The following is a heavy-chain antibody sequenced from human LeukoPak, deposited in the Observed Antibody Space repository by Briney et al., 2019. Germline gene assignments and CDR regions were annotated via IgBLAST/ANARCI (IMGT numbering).Heavy chain of an antibody. D-gene: IGHD2-21*02. V-gene: IGHV4-59*12. CDR2: IYYSGST. J-gene: IGHJ4*02. CDR1: GGSISSYY. Sequence: SETLSLTCTVSGGSISSYYWSWIRQPPGKGLEWIGYIYYSGSTNYNPSLKSRVTISVDRSKNQFSLKLSSVTAADTAVYYCARAQGGNSGKSFDYWGQGTLVTVSS. CDR3: ARAQGGNSGKSFDY.